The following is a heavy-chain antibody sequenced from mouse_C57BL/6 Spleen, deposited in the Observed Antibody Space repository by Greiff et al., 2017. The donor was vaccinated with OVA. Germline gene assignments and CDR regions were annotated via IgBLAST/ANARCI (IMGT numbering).Heavy chain of an antibody. CDR1: GFTFSSYA. CDR3: AREPGTDYFDY. D-gene: IGHD4-1*01. V-gene: IGHV5-4*01. J-gene: IGHJ2*01. CDR2: ISDGGSYT. Sequence: EVQLVESGGGLVKPGGSLKLSCAASGFTFSSYAMSWVRQTPEKRLEWVATISDGGSYTYYPDNVKGRFTISRDNAKNNLYLQMSHLKSEDTAMYYCAREPGTDYFDYWGQGTTLTVSS.